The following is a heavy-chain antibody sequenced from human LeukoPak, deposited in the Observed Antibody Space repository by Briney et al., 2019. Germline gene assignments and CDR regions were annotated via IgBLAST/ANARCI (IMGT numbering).Heavy chain of an antibody. Sequence: SVKVSCKASGGTFSSYAISWVRQAPGQGLEWMGRIIPILGIANYAQKFQGRVTITADKSTSTAYMELSSLRSEDTAVYYCARGRMATISFDYWGQGTLVTVSS. D-gene: IGHD5-24*01. V-gene: IGHV1-69*04. CDR2: IIPILGIA. J-gene: IGHJ4*02. CDR1: GGTFSSYA. CDR3: ARGRMATISFDY.